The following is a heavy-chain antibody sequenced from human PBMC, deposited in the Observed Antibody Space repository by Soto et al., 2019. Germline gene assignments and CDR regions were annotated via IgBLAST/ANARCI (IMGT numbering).Heavy chain of an antibody. CDR3: AKSYGQCSSSSCYTLGPYYYYGMDV. D-gene: IGHD2-2*02. V-gene: IGHV3-9*01. J-gene: IGHJ6*02. CDR2: ISWNSGSI. Sequence: PGGSLRLSCVASGFIFNDYAMHWVRQAPGKGPEWVSGISWNSGSIGYADSVKGRFTISRDNAKNSLYLQMNSLRAEDTALYYCAKSYGQCSSSSCYTLGPYYYYGMDVWGQGTTVTVSS. CDR1: GFIFNDYA.